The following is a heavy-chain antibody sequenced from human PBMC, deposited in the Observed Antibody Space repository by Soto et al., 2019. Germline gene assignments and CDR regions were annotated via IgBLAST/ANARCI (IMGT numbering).Heavy chain of an antibody. Sequence: GGSLRLSCAASGFTFSSYSMNWVRQAPGKGLEWISYISTSSTTKYYADSVKGRFTISRDNVKNSLYLQMNSLRAEDTAVYYCARGVHSSGWYKKSVNWFDPWGQGTLVTVSS. CDR2: ISTSSTTK. CDR1: GFTFSSYS. J-gene: IGHJ5*02. V-gene: IGHV3-48*01. CDR3: ARGVHSSGWYKKSVNWFDP. D-gene: IGHD6-19*01.